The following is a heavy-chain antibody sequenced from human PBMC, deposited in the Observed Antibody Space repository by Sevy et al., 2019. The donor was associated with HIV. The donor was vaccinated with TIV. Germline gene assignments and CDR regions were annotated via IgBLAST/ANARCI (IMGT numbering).Heavy chain of an antibody. D-gene: IGHD1-26*01. J-gene: IGHJ4*02. CDR3: TAGVGTSDCDY. CDR1: GFSFTNAW. V-gene: IGHV3-15*01. CDR2: IKSKTDAGTS. Sequence: GGSLILSCAASGFSFTNAWMSWVRQAPGKGLEWVGRIKSKTDAGTSGFAAPVKGRFAISRDDSKSTFYLQMDSLKTEDTGVYYCTAGVGTSDCDYWGQGILVTVSS.